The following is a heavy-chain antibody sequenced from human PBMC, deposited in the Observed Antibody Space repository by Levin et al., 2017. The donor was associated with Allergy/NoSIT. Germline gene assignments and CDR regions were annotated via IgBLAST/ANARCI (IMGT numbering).Heavy chain of an antibody. Sequence: SETLSLTCAVSGASIRSKDYYWGWIRQSPEKGLEWMGSIYFGGSTYSNPSLKNRITLSADTSKNLFSLRLTSVTATDTAVYYCAGFCTSSRCSDKHQYGMDVWGHGTAVTVSS. V-gene: IGHV4-39*01. CDR1: GASIRSKDYY. D-gene: IGHD6-13*01. CDR3: AGFCTSSRCSDKHQYGMDV. J-gene: IGHJ6*02. CDR2: IYFGGST.